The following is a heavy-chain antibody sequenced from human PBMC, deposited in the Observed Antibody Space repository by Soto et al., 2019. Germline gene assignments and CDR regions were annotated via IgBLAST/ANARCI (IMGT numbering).Heavy chain of an antibody. CDR2: INSDGSST. Sequence: PGGSLRLSCAASGFTFSSYWMHWVRQAPGKGLAWVSRINSDGSSTSYADSVKGRFTISRDNAKNTLYLQMNSLRAEDTAVYYCARDLDCTNGVCYPPDIWGQGTMVTVSS. D-gene: IGHD2-8*01. J-gene: IGHJ3*02. CDR3: ARDLDCTNGVCYPPDI. V-gene: IGHV3-74*01. CDR1: GFTFSSYW.